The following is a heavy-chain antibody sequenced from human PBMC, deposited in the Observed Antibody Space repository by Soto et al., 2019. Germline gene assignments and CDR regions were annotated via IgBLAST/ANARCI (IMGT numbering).Heavy chain of an antibody. CDR1: GFIFSSYG. J-gene: IGHJ5*02. V-gene: IGHV3-33*01. CDR2: IWHDGSNK. Sequence: QVQLVESGGGVVQPGRSLRLSCAASGFIFSSYGMHWVRQAPGKGLEWVAFIWHDGSNKYYADSVKGRFTISRDNSKNTLYLQMNSLRAEDTAVYNCARDHSGYCSGGSCYSLGWFDPWGQGTLVTVSS. CDR3: ARDHSGYCSGGSCYSLGWFDP. D-gene: IGHD2-15*01.